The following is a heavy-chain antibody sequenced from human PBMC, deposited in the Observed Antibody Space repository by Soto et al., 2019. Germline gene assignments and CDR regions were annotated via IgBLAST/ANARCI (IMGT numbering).Heavy chain of an antibody. D-gene: IGHD6-13*01. CDR1: GYTFTSYY. CDR2: INPSGGST. J-gene: IGHJ6*02. V-gene: IGHV1-46*01. CDR3: AREMGTLAAAGRVPGMDV. Sequence: QVQLVQSGAEVKKPGASVKVSCKASGYTFTSYYMHWVRQAPGQGLEWMGIINPSGGSTSYAQKFQGRVTMTRDTSTSTVYMELSSLRSEDTAVYYCAREMGTLAAAGRVPGMDVWGQGTTVTVSS.